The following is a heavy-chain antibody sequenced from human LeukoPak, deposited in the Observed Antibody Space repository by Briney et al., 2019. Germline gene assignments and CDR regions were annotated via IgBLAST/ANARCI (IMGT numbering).Heavy chain of an antibody. V-gene: IGHV3-11*01. J-gene: IGHJ6*02. D-gene: IGHD3-3*01. CDR2: FSSSGSTI. Sequence: GGSLRLSCAASGFSFGDYYMSLMRQAPGTGQALVSYFSSSGSTIYYADSVKGRFTISRDNAKNSLYLQMNSLRAEDTAVYYCARGYDFWSGYFPYYGMDVWGQGTTVTVSS. CDR1: GFSFGDYY. CDR3: ARGYDFWSGYFPYYGMDV.